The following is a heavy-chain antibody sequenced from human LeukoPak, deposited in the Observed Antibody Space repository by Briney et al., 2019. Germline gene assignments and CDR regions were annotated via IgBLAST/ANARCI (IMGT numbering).Heavy chain of an antibody. D-gene: IGHD3-22*01. J-gene: IGHJ4*02. V-gene: IGHV3-23*01. CDR3: AKDSAFGFFYDSSGPDFDY. Sequence: GGSLRLSCAASGFTFSSYAMSWVRQAPGKGLEWVSASSGSGGSTYYADSVKGRFTISRDNSKNTLYLQMNSLRAEDTAVYYCAKDSAFGFFYDSSGPDFDYWGQGTLVTVSS. CDR1: GFTFSSYA. CDR2: SSGSGGST.